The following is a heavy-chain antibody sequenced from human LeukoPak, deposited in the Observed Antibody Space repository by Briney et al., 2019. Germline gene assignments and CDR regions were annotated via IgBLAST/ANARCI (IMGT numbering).Heavy chain of an antibody. J-gene: IGHJ5*02. D-gene: IGHD2-2*01. Sequence: GGSLRLSCAASGFTFSSYSMNWVRQAPGKGLEWVSSISSSSSYIYYADSVKGRFTISRDNAKNSLYLQMNSLRAEDTAVYYCARLVPAAPNWFDPWGQGTLVTVSS. V-gene: IGHV3-21*01. CDR2: ISSSSSYI. CDR1: GFTFSSYS. CDR3: ARLVPAAPNWFDP.